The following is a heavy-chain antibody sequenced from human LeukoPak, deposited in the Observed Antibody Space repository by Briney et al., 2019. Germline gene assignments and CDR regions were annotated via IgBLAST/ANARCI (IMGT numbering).Heavy chain of an antibody. D-gene: IGHD3-3*01. CDR1: GFTFSSYS. V-gene: IGHV3-21*01. Sequence: GGTLRLSCAASGFTFSSYSMNWVRQAPGKGLEWVSSISSSSSYIYYADSVKGRFTISRDNAKNSLYLQMNSLRAEDTAVYYCARDGTIFGVVNLDYWGQGTLVTVSS. CDR2: ISSSSSYI. CDR3: ARDGTIFGVVNLDY. J-gene: IGHJ4*02.